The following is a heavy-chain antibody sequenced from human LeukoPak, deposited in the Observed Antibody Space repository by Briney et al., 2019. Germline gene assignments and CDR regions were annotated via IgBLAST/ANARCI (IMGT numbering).Heavy chain of an antibody. D-gene: IGHD2-15*01. CDR2: INPNSGGT. CDR3: ARASTPSCSGTTCFLDY. V-gene: IGHV1-2*02. Sequence: ASVKVSCKASGYTFTDYHMHWVRQAPGQGLEWMGWINPNSGGTKYAQKFQGRVTMTRDTSISTAYMELRGLRSDDTAVYYCARASTPSCSGTTCFLDYWGQGTLVTVSS. CDR1: GYTFTDYH. J-gene: IGHJ4*02.